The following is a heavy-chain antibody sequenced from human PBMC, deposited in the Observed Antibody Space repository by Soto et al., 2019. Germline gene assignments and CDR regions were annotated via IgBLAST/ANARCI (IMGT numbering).Heavy chain of an antibody. CDR2: INAGKGNT. CDR3: ARELATGNLPFDY. V-gene: IGHV1-3*01. CDR1: GYTFTSYA. Sequence: GASVKVSCKASGYTFTSYAMHWVRQAPGQRLEWMGWINAGKGNTEYSQNFQGRITITTDTSANTAYMDLTSLTSEDTAVYYCARELATGNLPFDYWGQGTLVTVS. J-gene: IGHJ4*02.